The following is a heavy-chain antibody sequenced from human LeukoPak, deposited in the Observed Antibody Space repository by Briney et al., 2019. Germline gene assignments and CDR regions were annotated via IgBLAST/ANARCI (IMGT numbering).Heavy chain of an antibody. J-gene: IGHJ4*02. V-gene: IGHV4-38-2*02. CDR2: IFYSGST. D-gene: IGHD4-17*01. CDR3: ARDPVGDYGDY. Sequence: PSETLSLTCAVSGYSISSGYYWGWIRQPPGKGLEWIGSIFYSGSTYYNPSLKSRVTISVDTSKNQFSLKLSSVTAADTAVYYCARDPVGDYGDYWGQGTLVTVSS. CDR1: GYSISSGYY.